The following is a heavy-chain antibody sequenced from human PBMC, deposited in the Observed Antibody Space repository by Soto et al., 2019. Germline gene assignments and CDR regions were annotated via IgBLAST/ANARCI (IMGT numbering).Heavy chain of an antibody. J-gene: IGHJ6*02. D-gene: IGHD5-18*01. CDR2: INPNSGGT. CDR1: GYTFTGCY. Sequence: ASVKVSCKASGYTFTGCYMHWVRQAPGQGLEWMGWINPNSGGTNYAQKFQGWVTMTRDTSISTAYMELSRLRSDDTAVYYCARELSSYGPNYYYYYGMDVWGQGTTVTVSS. V-gene: IGHV1-2*04. CDR3: ARELSSYGPNYYYYYGMDV.